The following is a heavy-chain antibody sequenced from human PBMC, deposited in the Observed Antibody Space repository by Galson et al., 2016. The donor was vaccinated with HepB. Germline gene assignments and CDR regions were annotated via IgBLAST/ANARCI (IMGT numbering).Heavy chain of an antibody. Sequence: SVKVSCKASGGTFSSYAFSWVRQAPGQGLEWMGRSVPILGMANYAQKFQGRVTITADKSTSTVYMELSSLRSEDTAMYYCARDAVAVAGTLHFYFYGIDVWGQGTTVTVSS. D-gene: IGHD6-19*01. J-gene: IGHJ6*02. V-gene: IGHV1-69*04. CDR2: SVPILGMA. CDR3: ARDAVAVAGTLHFYFYGIDV. CDR1: GGTFSSYA.